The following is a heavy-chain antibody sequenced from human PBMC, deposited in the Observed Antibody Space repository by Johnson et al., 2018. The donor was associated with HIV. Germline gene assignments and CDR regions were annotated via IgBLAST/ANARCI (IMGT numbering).Heavy chain of an antibody. Sequence: VQLVESGGGLVQPGGSLRLSCAASGFTFSSYAMHWVRQAPGQGLEYVSAISSNGGSTYYANSVKGRFTISRDNSKNTLYLQMGSLRAEDMAVYYCARESTATRGDAFDIWGQGTMVTVSS. D-gene: IGHD4-17*01. CDR3: ARESTATRGDAFDI. J-gene: IGHJ3*02. CDR2: ISSNGGST. CDR1: GFTFSSYA. V-gene: IGHV3-64*01.